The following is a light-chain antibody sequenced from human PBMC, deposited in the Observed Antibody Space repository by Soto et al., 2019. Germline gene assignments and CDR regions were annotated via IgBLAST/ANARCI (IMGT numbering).Light chain of an antibody. J-gene: IGKJ4*01. V-gene: IGKV1-5*03. CDR3: QHYKHYSLLS. Sequence: DIQMTQSPSTLSASVGDRVTITCRASQTINGWLAWYQQKPGKAPKVLMHKVSTLVSGVPSRFSGSGSETEFTLTISSLEPDDSATYYCQHYKHYSLLSFGGGTKVELK. CDR2: KVS. CDR1: QTINGW.